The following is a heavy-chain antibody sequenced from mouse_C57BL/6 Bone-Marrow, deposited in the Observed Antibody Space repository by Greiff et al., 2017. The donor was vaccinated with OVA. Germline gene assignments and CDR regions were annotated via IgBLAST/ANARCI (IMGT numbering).Heavy chain of an antibody. Sequence: VQLQQSGAELVRPGASVKLSCKASGYTFTDYYINWVKQRPGQGLEWIARIYPGSGNTYYNEKFKGKATLTAEKSSSTAYMQLSSLTSEDSAVYFCARYYYGSSYRYFDVWGTGTTVTVSS. V-gene: IGHV1-76*01. CDR1: GYTFTDYY. CDR2: IYPGSGNT. CDR3: ARYYYGSSYRYFDV. D-gene: IGHD1-1*01. J-gene: IGHJ1*03.